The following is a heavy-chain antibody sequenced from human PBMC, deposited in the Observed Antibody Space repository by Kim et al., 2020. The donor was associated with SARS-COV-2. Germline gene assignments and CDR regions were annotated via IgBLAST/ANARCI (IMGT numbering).Heavy chain of an antibody. CDR3: ARQPDTDMDLIDF. D-gene: IGHD5-18*01. V-gene: IGHV4-39*01. CDR2: IYYSGST. Sequence: SETLSLTCTVSGGSISSSSYYWGWIRQPPGKGLEWIRSIYYSGSTYYNPSLKSRVTISVDTSKNQFSLKLSPVTAADTAVCYCARQPDTDMDLIDFCGQGTLVTVSS. CDR1: GGSISSSSYY. J-gene: IGHJ4*02.